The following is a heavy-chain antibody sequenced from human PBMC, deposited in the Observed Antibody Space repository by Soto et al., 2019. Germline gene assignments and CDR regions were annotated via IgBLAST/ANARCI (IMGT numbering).Heavy chain of an antibody. V-gene: IGHV4-59*12. J-gene: IGHJ4*02. CDR1: GDSMSEFY. CDR2: VHYVGTT. D-gene: IGHD3-22*01. CDR3: TRLNYYDTSGYPYSFDY. Sequence: SETLSLTCSVSGDSMSEFYWSWIRQSPGKGLEWIGYVHYVGTTKYNPSHKSRVTISVDTSKKQFSLNLRSVTAADTAVYYCTRLNYYDTSGYPYSFDYWGQGAPVTVSS.